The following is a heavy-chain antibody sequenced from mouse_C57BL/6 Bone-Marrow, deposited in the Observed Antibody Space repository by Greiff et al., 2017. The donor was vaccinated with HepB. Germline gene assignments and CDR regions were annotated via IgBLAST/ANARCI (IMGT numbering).Heavy chain of an antibody. CDR3: AREGLLRWYFDV. V-gene: IGHV1-50*01. CDR2: IDPSDSYT. J-gene: IGHJ1*03. D-gene: IGHD1-1*01. Sequence: QVQLQQPGAELVKPGASVKLSCKASGYTFTSYWMQWVKQRPGQGLEWSGEIDPSDSYTNYKQKFKGKATLTVDTSSSTAYMQLSSLTSEDSAVYYCAREGLLRWYFDVWGTGTTVTVSS. CDR1: GYTFTSYW.